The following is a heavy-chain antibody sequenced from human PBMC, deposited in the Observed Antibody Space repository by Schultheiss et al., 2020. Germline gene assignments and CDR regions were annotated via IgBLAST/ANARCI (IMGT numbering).Heavy chain of an antibody. CDR3: AKDGIYSSSWQKATYYYYYYMDV. V-gene: IGHV3-30*18. CDR2: ISYDGSNK. Sequence: GSLRLSCAASGFTFSSYSMNWVRQAPGKGLEWVAVISYDGSNKYYADSVKGRFTISRDNSKNTLYLQMNSLRAEDTAVYYCAKDGIYSSSWQKATYYYYYYMDVWGKGTTVTVSS. D-gene: IGHD6-13*01. J-gene: IGHJ6*03. CDR1: GFTFSSYS.